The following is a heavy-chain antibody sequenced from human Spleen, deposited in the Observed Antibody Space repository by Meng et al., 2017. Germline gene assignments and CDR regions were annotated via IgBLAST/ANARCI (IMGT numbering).Heavy chain of an antibody. CDR2: SNQSGST. Sequence: GSLRLSCAVYGGSFSNYYWNWIRQPPGKGLEWIGESNQSGSTNYNPSLKSRVTISVDTSKNQFSLKLSSVTAADTAVYYCARFRAVADAFDIWGQGTMVTVSS. CDR3: ARFRAVADAFDI. V-gene: IGHV4-34*01. D-gene: IGHD6-19*01. J-gene: IGHJ3*02. CDR1: GGSFSNYY.